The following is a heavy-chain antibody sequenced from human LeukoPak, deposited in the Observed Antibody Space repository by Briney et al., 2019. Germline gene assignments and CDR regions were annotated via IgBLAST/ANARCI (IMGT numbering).Heavy chain of an antibody. J-gene: IGHJ4*02. Sequence: PSETLSLTCTVSGGSISSYYWSWIRQPPGKGLEWIGYIHSSGSTNYNPSLKSRVTMSVGTSKNQFSLKLSSVTAADTAVYYCARRSSSEYYFDYWGQGTLVTVSS. CDR1: GGSISSYY. D-gene: IGHD6-6*01. V-gene: IGHV4-59*08. CDR2: IHSSGST. CDR3: ARRSSSEYYFDY.